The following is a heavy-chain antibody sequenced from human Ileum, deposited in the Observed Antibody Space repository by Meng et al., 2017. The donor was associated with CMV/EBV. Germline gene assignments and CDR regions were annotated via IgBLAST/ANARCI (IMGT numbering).Heavy chain of an antibody. CDR3: ARWFGYRGGYFGN. Sequence: AKSGFTVSGHGMHWVRQAPGKGLEWVALISVDGSNQGYADSVKGRFTISRDNSKNTVYLQMNSLRAEDTAVYYCARWFGYRGGYFGNWGQGTLVTVSS. J-gene: IGHJ4*02. CDR2: ISVDGSNQ. CDR1: GFTVSGHG. D-gene: IGHD3-10*01. V-gene: IGHV3-33*05.